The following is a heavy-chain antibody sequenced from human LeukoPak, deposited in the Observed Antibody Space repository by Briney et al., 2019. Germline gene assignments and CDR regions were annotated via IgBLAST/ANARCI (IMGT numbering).Heavy chain of an antibody. CDR3: ARGQPPSYYDMDV. CDR2: IWSDGSTK. CDR1: GCTFSSYG. J-gene: IGHJ6*02. D-gene: IGHD6-13*01. Sequence: QPGRSLRLSCAASGCTFSSYGMHWVRQAPGKGLEWVAVIWSDGSTKYYADSVKGRFTISRDNSKNTLYLQMNSLRAEDTAVYYCARGQPPSYYDMDVWGQGTTVTVTS. V-gene: IGHV3-33*01.